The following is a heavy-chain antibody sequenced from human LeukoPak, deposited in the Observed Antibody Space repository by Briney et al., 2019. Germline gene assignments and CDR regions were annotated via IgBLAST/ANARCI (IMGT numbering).Heavy chain of an antibody. D-gene: IGHD3-3*01. J-gene: IGHJ3*02. CDR2: IYHSGST. CDR3: ARRQGWSGSDFDI. V-gene: IGHV4-30-2*01. Sequence: SETLSLTCTVSGGSISSGGYYWSWIRQPPGKGLEWIGYIYHSGSTYYNPSLKSRVTISVDRSKNQFSLKLSSVTAADTAVYYCARRQGWSGSDFDIWGQGTMVTVSS. CDR1: GGSISSGGYY.